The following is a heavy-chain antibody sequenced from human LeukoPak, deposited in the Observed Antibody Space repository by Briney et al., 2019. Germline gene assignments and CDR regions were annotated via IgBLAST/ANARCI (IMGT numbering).Heavy chain of an antibody. CDR1: GFTFSDHY. CDR2: TRKRANSYTT. CDR3: ARVGGDTGRSFDY. J-gene: IGHJ4*02. Sequence: GGSLRLSCAASGFTFSDHYVDWVRQAPGKGLEWVGRTRKRANSYTTEYAASVRGRFTISRDDSKKSLYLQMNGLKVEDTAVYYCARVGGDTGRSFDYWGQGTLVTVSS. D-gene: IGHD5-18*01. V-gene: IGHV3-72*01.